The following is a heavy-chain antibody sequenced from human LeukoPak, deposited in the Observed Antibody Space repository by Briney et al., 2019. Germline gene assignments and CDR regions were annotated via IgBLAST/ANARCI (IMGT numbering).Heavy chain of an antibody. CDR1: GYTFTVYY. Sequence: AAVKVSCKASGYTFTVYYMRWVRQAPGQGVEWRGCITHDSGATNYAQKFQSRVTMTRDTSIRTSYMELSRLTSDAPAVYYCAREGKNPEYKNWGQGTLVTVSS. D-gene: IGHD2/OR15-2a*01. CDR2: ITHDSGAT. V-gene: IGHV1-2*02. J-gene: IGHJ4*02. CDR3: AREGKNPEYKN.